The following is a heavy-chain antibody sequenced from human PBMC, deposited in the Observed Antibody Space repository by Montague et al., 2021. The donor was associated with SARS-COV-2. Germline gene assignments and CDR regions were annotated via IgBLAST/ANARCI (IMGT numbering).Heavy chain of an antibody. J-gene: IGHJ6*02. Sequence: SLRLSCAASGFTFSSYSMNWVRQAPGKWLEWVSSISSSSSYIYYADSVKGRFTISSDNAKNSLYPQMNSLRAEDTAVYYCARDPLDYGLWSSGSYYNVYYYYYGMDVWGQGTTVTVSS. CDR1: GFTFSSYS. CDR2: ISSSSSYI. V-gene: IGHV3-21*01. CDR3: ARDPLDYGLWSSGSYYNVYYYYYGMDV. D-gene: IGHD3-10*01.